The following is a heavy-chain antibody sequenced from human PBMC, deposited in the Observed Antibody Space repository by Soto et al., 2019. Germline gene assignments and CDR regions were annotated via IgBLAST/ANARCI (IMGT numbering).Heavy chain of an antibody. CDR2: IFHSGNA. J-gene: IGHJ4*02. V-gene: IGHV4-4*02. Sequence: QVQLQESGPGLVKPSGTLSLTCAVSGGSITSSNWWSWVRQTPGRGLEWIGEIFHSGNANYSPSLRSRVTISIDKSKKHFALKLMPVTAADANVYYCASVISSRDEWFDYWGQGALVTVSS. D-gene: IGHD3-3*01. CDR1: GGSITSSNW. CDR3: ASVISSRDEWFDY.